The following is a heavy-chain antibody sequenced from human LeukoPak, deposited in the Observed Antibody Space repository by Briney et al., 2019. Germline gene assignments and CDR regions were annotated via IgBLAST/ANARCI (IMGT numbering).Heavy chain of an antibody. Sequence: GGSLRLSCVASGFTFSTYGMSWVRQAPGKGLEWVSAITGSGGSTYYADSVKGRFTISRDNSKNTLYLQMNSLRAEDTAVYYCAKDGGEYYDILTGYYPRLYYMDVWGKGTTVTISS. D-gene: IGHD3-9*01. V-gene: IGHV3-23*01. J-gene: IGHJ6*03. CDR3: AKDGGEYYDILTGYYPRLYYMDV. CDR1: GFTFSTYG. CDR2: ITGSGGST.